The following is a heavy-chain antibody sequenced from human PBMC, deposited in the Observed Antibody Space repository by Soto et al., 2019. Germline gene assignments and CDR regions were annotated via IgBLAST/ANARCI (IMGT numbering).Heavy chain of an antibody. CDR2: ISPDNGNT. CDR1: GYTFTIYG. V-gene: IGHV1-18*01. D-gene: IGHD5-12*01. J-gene: IGHJ6*02. Sequence: QVQLVQSGGEVKKPGASVKVSCKASGYTFTIYGINWVRQAPGQGLEWMGWISPDNGNTNYAQKLQGRVTMTTDTSTSTAYMELRSLRSDATAVYYCARALGYSGYAGMDVWGRGTTVTVSS. CDR3: ARALGYSGYAGMDV.